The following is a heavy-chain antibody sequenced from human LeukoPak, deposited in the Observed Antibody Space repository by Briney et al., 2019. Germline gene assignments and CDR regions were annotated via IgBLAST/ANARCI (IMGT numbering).Heavy chain of an antibody. J-gene: IGHJ4*02. D-gene: IGHD6-19*01. CDR1: GDSFNSYY. CDR2: IYYSGST. V-gene: IGHV4-59*01. Sequence: SETLSLACTVSGDSFNSYYWSWIRQPPGRGLEWIGYIYYSGSTNYNPSLKSRVTISVDTSKNQFSLKLSSVTAADTAVYYCARGPNTDSSGWYHFDYWGQGTLVTVSS. CDR3: ARGPNTDSSGWYHFDY.